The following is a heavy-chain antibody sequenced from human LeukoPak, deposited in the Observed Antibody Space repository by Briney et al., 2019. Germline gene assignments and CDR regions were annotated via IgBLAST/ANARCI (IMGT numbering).Heavy chain of an antibody. CDR2: IYYSGST. D-gene: IGHD6-13*01. CDR1: GFTFSSYS. CDR3: ARVYYSNSYDYWYFDL. Sequence: GSLRLSCAASGFTFSSYSMNWVRQAPGKGLEWIGSIYYSGSTYYNPSLKSRVTISVDTSKNQFSLKLSSVTAADTAVYYCARVYYSNSYDYWYFDLWGRGTLVTVSS. V-gene: IGHV4-39*07. J-gene: IGHJ2*01.